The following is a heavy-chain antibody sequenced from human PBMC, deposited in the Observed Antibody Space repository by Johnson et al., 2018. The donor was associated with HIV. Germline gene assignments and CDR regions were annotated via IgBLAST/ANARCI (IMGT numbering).Heavy chain of an antibody. Sequence: QVQLVESGGGLVKPGGSLRLSCAASGFTFSDYYMSWIRQAPGKGLEWVAVISYDGSNKYYADSVKGRFTISRDNSKNTLYLQMNSLRAEDTAVYYCARDSIEMATKSEDAFDIWGQGTMVTVSS. D-gene: IGHD5-24*01. CDR1: GFTFSDYY. V-gene: IGHV3-30-3*01. J-gene: IGHJ3*02. CDR2: ISYDGSNK. CDR3: ARDSIEMATKSEDAFDI.